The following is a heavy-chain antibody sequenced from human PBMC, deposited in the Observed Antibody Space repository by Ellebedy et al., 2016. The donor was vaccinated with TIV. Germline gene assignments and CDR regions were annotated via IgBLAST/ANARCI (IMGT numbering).Heavy chain of an antibody. D-gene: IGHD2-2*01. J-gene: IGHJ4*02. CDR2: LSDSGDST. CDR3: ARGYCRGTSCYSPFDY. CDR1: GFTFSSYP. V-gene: IGHV3-23*01. Sequence: GESLKISCAASGFTFSSYPMSWVRQAPWKGLEWVSALSDSGDSTYYADSVKGRFTISRDNSKNTLYLQMNSLRVEDTAVYYCARGYCRGTSCYSPFDYWGQGTLVTVSS.